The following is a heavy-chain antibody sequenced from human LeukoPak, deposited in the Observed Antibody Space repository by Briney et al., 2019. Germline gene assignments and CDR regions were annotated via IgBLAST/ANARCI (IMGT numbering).Heavy chain of an antibody. D-gene: IGHD6-13*01. CDR2: INSDGSGT. V-gene: IGHV3-74*03. CDR1: GFTFSSYW. Sequence: GGSLRLSCAASGFTFSSYWMNWVRQAPGKGLVWISPINSDGSGTKYADSVKGRFTISRDNAKNTLYLQMNSLRAEDTAVYYCARGGYTSSWYTDYWGQGTLVTVSS. CDR3: ARGGYTSSWYTDY. J-gene: IGHJ4*02.